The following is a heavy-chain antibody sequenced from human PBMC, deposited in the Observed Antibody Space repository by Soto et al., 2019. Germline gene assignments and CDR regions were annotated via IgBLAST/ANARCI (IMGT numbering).Heavy chain of an antibody. Sequence: GGSLRRSCTASGFTFNTHLMHCVRQAPGKGLVWVSRIYFDGITTNYADSVKGRLTVSRDNAKNTVYLHVNTLRDEDTAVYYCARGGAMGVDYWGQGTLVTVSS. D-gene: IGHD1-26*01. CDR3: ARGGAMGVDY. V-gene: IGHV3-74*01. CDR1: GFTFNTHL. J-gene: IGHJ4*02. CDR2: IYFDGITT.